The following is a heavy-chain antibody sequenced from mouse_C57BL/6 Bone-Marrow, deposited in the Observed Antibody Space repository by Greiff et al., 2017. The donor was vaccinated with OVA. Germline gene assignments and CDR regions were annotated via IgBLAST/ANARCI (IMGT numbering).Heavy chain of an antibody. Sequence: QVQLQQPGAELARPGASVKLSCKASGYTFTSSGISWVKQRTGQGLEWIGEIYPRSGNTYYNEKFKGKATLTADKSSSTAYMELRSLTSEDSAVYFCARTDGSPCFDYWGQGTTLTVSS. V-gene: IGHV1-81*01. J-gene: IGHJ2*01. D-gene: IGHD1-1*01. CDR3: ARTDGSPCFDY. CDR2: IYPRSGNT. CDR1: GYTFTSSG.